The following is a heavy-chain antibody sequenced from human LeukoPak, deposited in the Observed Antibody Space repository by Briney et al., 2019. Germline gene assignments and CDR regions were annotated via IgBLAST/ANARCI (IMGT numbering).Heavy chain of an antibody. CDR3: ASPYSSRWYELCY. D-gene: IGHD6-13*01. CDR2: ISEDGSST. V-gene: IGHV3-74*01. Sequence: PGGSLRLSCEASGFTFSSYWMHWVRQTPGKGLVWVSRISEDGSSTSYADSVKGRFTISRDNAKNSLYLQMNSLRAEDMAVYYCASPYSSRWYELCYWGQGTLVTVSS. J-gene: IGHJ4*02. CDR1: GFTFSSYW.